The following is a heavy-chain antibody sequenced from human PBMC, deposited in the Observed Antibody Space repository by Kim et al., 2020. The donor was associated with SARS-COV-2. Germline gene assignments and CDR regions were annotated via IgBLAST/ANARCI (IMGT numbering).Heavy chain of an antibody. Sequence: SETLSLTCSVSGGSVSSPYYWNWIRQVPGKGLEWLGYIYQTGSATYNPSLKGRITISRDTSTNQFSLRLTSLTAADTGIYYCAGDPRSFYFDSWGQGAL. CDR1: GGSVSSPYY. CDR3: AGDPRSFYFDS. D-gene: IGHD3-16*02. V-gene: IGHV4-59*02. J-gene: IGHJ4*02. CDR2: IYQTGSA.